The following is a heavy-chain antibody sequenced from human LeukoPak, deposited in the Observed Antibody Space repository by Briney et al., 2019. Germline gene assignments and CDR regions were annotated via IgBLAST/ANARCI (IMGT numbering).Heavy chain of an antibody. CDR3: ARATAAAGLYYYYYYYMDV. CDR1: GGSISSGSYY. J-gene: IGHJ6*03. D-gene: IGHD6-13*01. CDR2: IYTSGST. V-gene: IGHV4-61*02. Sequence: SETLSLTCTVSGGSISSGSYYWSWIRQPAGKGLEWIGRIYTSGSTNYNPSLKSRVTISVDTSKNQFSLKLSSVTAADTAVYYCARATAAAGLYYYYYYYMDVWGKGTTVTVSS.